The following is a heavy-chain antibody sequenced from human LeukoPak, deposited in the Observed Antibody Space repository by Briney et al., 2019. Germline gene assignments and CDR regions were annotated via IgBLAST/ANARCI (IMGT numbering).Heavy chain of an antibody. D-gene: IGHD1-26*01. CDR2: ISYDGSNK. V-gene: IGHV3-30*04. J-gene: IGHJ6*03. Sequence: GGSLRLPCAASGFTFSSYAMHWVRQSPGKGVEWVAVISYDGSNKYYADSVKGRFTISRDISKNTLYLQMNSLRPEDTAVYYCARGPRVGAAGFVYYHYIDVWGKGTTVTVSS. CDR1: GFTFSSYA. CDR3: ARGPRVGAAGFVYYHYIDV.